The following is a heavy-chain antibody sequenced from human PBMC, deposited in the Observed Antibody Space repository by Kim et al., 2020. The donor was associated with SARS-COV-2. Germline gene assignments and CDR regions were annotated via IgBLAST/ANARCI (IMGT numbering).Heavy chain of an antibody. CDR3: AKYNVRGDWFDP. V-gene: IGHV1-2*02. J-gene: IGHJ5*02. CDR2: VDPDSGAT. Sequence: ASVKVSCKPSGYTFIDYEIHWVRQAPGQGLEWMGWVDPDSGATNTAQKFQDRVTMTRDASVGTAYMELSRLKSDDTAVYYCAKYNVRGDWFDPWGQGTLV. CDR1: GYTFIDYE. D-gene: IGHD1-20*01.